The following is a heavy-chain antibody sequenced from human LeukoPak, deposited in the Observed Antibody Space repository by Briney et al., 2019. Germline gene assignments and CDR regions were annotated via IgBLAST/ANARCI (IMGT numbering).Heavy chain of an antibody. CDR1: GFTVSSNY. J-gene: IGHJ4*02. Sequence: PGGSLRLSCAASGFTVSSNYMSWVRQAPGKGLEWVSVIYSGGSTYYADSVKGRFTIPRDNSKNTLYLQMNSLRAEDTAVYYCATSIAAAGTGIDYWGQGTLVTVSS. CDR2: IYSGGST. CDR3: ATSIAAAGTGIDY. D-gene: IGHD6-13*01. V-gene: IGHV3-66*01.